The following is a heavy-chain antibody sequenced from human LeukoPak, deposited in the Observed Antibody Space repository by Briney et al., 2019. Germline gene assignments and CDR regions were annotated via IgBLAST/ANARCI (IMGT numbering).Heavy chain of an antibody. CDR1: GFTFSSYG. J-gene: IGHJ4*02. CDR2: TWYDGSNK. Sequence: TGGSLRLSCAASGFTFSSYGMHWVRQAPGKGLEWVALTWYDGSNKSYGDSVKGRFTISRDNSKNTLYLQMSSLGAEDTAVYYCARDQSLLYFDYWGQGTLVTVSS. CDR3: ARDQSLLYFDY. D-gene: IGHD2-15*01. V-gene: IGHV3-33*01.